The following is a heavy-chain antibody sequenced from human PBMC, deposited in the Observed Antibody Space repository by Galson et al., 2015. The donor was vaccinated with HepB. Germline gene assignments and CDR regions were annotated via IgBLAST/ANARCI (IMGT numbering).Heavy chain of an antibody. J-gene: IGHJ2*01. CDR1: GCTFSSYA. Sequence: SCKASGCTFSSYAIRLVRQAPGPGLECMGGIIPIFGTENYAQKFQGRVTITADESTSTSYMELSSLRSDDTAVYYCARGKDYYDSSGYLKGYFDLWGRGTLVTVSS. V-gene: IGHV1-69*01. CDR3: ARGKDYYDSSGYLKGYFDL. CDR2: IIPIFGTE. D-gene: IGHD3-22*01.